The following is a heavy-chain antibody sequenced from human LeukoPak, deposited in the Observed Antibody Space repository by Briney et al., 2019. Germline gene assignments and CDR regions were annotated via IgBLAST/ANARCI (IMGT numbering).Heavy chain of an antibody. CDR1: GYTFTGYY. V-gene: IGHV1-2*04. CDR2: INPNSGGT. J-gene: IGHJ4*02. D-gene: IGHD4-17*01. CDR3: ARGVYGDYVLEY. Sequence: ASVKVSCKASGYTFTGYYMHWVRQAPGQGLEWMGWINPNSGGTNYAQKFQGWVTMTRDTSISTAYMELSRLRSDDTAVYYCARGVYGDYVLEYWGRGTLVTVSS.